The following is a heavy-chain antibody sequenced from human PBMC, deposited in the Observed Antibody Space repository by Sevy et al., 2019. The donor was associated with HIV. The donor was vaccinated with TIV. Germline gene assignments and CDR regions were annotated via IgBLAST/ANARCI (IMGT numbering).Heavy chain of an antibody. CDR3: AREGERYDTRAAFDI. D-gene: IGHD3-22*01. J-gene: IGHJ3*02. Sequence: ASLKVSCKASGGTFSRYSISWVRQAPGQGLEWMGGIIPIFGTANYAQKFQGRVTITADESTTTAYMELSNLRSEDTAVYYCAREGERYDTRAAFDIWGQGTMVTVSS. CDR1: GGTFSRYS. CDR2: IIPIFGTA. V-gene: IGHV1-69*13.